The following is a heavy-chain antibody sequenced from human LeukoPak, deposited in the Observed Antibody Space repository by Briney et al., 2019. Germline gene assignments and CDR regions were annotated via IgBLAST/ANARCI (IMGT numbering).Heavy chain of an antibody. D-gene: IGHD6-6*01. J-gene: IGHJ5*02. CDR3: ATGTYSSSSYWLDP. Sequence: SETLSLTCTVSDGSISSYYWSWIRQPPGKGLEWIGYIYYSGSTNYNPSLKSRVTISVDTSKNQFSLKLSSVTAADTAVYYCATGTYSSSSYWLDPWGQGTLVTVSS. CDR1: DGSISSYY. V-gene: IGHV4-59*01. CDR2: IYYSGST.